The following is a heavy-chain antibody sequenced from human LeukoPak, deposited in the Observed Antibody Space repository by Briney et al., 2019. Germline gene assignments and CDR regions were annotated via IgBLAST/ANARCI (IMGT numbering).Heavy chain of an antibody. CDR3: ARSYPSIVGASFDY. D-gene: IGHD1-26*01. CDR1: GFTFSSYW. J-gene: IGHJ4*02. V-gene: IGHV3-74*01. Sequence: PGGSLRLSCAASGFTFSSYWMHWVRQAPGKGLVWVSRINSDGSSTSYADSVKGRFTISRDNAKNTLYLQVNSLRAEDTAVYYCARSYPSIVGASFDYWGQGTLVTVSS. CDR2: INSDGSST.